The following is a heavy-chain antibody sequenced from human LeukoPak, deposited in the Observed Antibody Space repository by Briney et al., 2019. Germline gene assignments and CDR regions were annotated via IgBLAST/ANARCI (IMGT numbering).Heavy chain of an antibody. Sequence: PGGSLRLSCAASGFTFSSYWISWVRQAPGKGLEWVANIKQDGSEKYYVDSVKGRFTISRDNAKNSLYLQMNSLRAEDTAVYYCARDLIGGSSWYDGDYWGQGTLVTVSS. J-gene: IGHJ4*02. CDR3: ARDLIGGSSWYDGDY. D-gene: IGHD6-13*01. V-gene: IGHV3-7*01. CDR1: GFTFSSYW. CDR2: IKQDGSEK.